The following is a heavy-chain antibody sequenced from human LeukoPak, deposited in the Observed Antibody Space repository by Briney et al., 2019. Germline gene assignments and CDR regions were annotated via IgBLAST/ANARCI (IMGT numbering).Heavy chain of an antibody. J-gene: IGHJ5*02. CDR1: GYTFTSYG. Sequence: ASVKVSCKASGYTFTSYGISWVRQAPGQGLEWMGWISAYNGNTNYAQKLQGRVTMTTDTSTNTAYMELRSLRSDDTAVYYCAVERYCSSTSCYGNWFDPWGQGTLVTVSS. V-gene: IGHV1-18*01. CDR3: AVERYCSSTSCYGNWFDP. CDR2: ISAYNGNT. D-gene: IGHD2-2*01.